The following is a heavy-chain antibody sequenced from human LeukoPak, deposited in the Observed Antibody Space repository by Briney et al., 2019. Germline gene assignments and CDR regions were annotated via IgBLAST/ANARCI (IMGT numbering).Heavy chain of an antibody. J-gene: IGHJ6*02. CDR1: GFTFNNYA. Sequence: GGSLGISCAASGFTFNNYAMNSVRHASGKGLDWVSSISNTGGTTNYAGSVKGRFTISRDNSKNTLFLQMNSLRADDTAVYYCAKAITMIREVIYYYGMDVWGQGTTVTVSS. CDR3: AKAITMIREVIYYYGMDV. CDR2: ISNTGGTT. V-gene: IGHV3-23*01. D-gene: IGHD3-10*01.